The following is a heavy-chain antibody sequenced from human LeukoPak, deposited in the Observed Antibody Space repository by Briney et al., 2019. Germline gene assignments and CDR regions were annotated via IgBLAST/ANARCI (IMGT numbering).Heavy chain of an antibody. V-gene: IGHV1-2*02. J-gene: IGHJ4*02. CDR1: GYTFTGYY. Sequence: ASVKVSCKASGYTFTGYYMHWMRQAPGQGLEGMGWINPNSCGTNYAQKFQGRGTITRVTSISTAYMELSRLRSDATSVYSCARVHYYGSGATSWGQGTLVTVSS. CDR3: ARVHYYGSGATS. CDR2: INPNSCGT. D-gene: IGHD3-10*01.